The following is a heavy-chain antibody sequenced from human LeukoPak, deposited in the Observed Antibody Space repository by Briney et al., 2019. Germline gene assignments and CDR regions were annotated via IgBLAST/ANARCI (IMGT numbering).Heavy chain of an antibody. Sequence: GGSLRLSCAGSGFTFSDYAMSWVRQAPGKGLEWVSAISGSGRHIYYADSVKGRFTITRDNSKKTVYLQMNSLRAEDTAVYYCADPTVADFWGQGTLVTVSS. V-gene: IGHV3-23*01. CDR2: ISGSGRHI. J-gene: IGHJ4*02. CDR1: GFTFSDYA. D-gene: IGHD4-11*01. CDR3: ADPTVADF.